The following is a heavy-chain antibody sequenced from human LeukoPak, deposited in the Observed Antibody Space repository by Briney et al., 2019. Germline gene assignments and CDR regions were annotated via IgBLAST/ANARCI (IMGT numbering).Heavy chain of an antibody. V-gene: IGHV5-51*01. J-gene: IGHJ3*01. D-gene: IGHD2-2*02. Sequence: GGSLKISCEASGFNFNNYWVGWVRQMPGKGLEWMVIIYPGDYDTRYSPSFQGHVTISVDKSISTAYLQWRSPRASDPAMYFCAGHSFDTVDAFDVWGQGTIVTVSA. CDR2: IYPGDYDT. CDR3: AGHSFDTVDAFDV. CDR1: GFNFNNYW.